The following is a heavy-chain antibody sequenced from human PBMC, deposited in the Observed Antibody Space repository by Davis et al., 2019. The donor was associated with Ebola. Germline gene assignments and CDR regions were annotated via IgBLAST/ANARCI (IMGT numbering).Heavy chain of an antibody. V-gene: IGHV3-53*01. J-gene: IGHJ6*02. CDR1: GFTVSSNY. CDR3: TTATPGYCSSTSCYWGYYYYGMDV. D-gene: IGHD2-2*01. Sequence: GESLKISCAASGFTVSSNYMSWVRQAPGKGLEWVSVIYSGGSTYYADSVKGRFTISRDDSKNTLYLQMNSLKTEDTAVYYCTTATPGYCSSTSCYWGYYYYGMDVWGQGTTVTVSS. CDR2: IYSGGST.